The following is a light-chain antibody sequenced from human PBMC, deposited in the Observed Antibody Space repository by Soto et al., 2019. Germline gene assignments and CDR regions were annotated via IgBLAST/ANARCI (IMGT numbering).Light chain of an antibody. CDR3: QQSYSTLWT. V-gene: IGKV1-39*01. CDR1: QRVTKY. J-gene: IGKJ1*01. CDR2: ETS. Sequence: DIQMTQSPSSLSASVGDRLTITFRASQRVTKYLNWYQQHPGKAPKLLIYETSSLQSGVPSRFSGSGSGTDFTLTISSLQPEDFATYFCQQSYSTLWTFGQGTKVDIK.